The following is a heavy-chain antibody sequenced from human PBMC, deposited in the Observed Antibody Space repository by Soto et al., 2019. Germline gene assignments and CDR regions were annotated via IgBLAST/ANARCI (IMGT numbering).Heavy chain of an antibody. D-gene: IGHD5-12*01. CDR1: GGSISSSSYY. CDR2: IYYSGST. J-gene: IGHJ4*02. Sequence: PSETLSLTCTVSGGSISSSSYYGGWIRQPPGKGLEWIGSIYYSGSTYYNPSLKSRVTISVDTSKNQFSLKLSSVTAADTAVYYCARSGMVATFDYWGQGTLVTVSS. CDR3: ARSGMVATFDY. V-gene: IGHV4-39*01.